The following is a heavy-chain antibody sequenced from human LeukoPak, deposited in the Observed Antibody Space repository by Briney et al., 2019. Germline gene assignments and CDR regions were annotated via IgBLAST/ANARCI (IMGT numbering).Heavy chain of an antibody. CDR2: IYTSGTT. Sequence: ASETLSLTCTVSGGSISSYYWSWIRQPAGKGLEWIGRIYTSGTTHYNPSLKNRVTMSVDTSKNQFSLKLSSVTAADTAVYYCATVTVGGYSGYDVDYWGQGTLVTVSS. CDR3: ATVTVGGYSGYDVDY. D-gene: IGHD5-12*01. V-gene: IGHV4-4*07. CDR1: GGSISSYY. J-gene: IGHJ4*02.